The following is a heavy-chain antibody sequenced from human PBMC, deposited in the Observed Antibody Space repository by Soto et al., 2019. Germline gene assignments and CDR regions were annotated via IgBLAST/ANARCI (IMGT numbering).Heavy chain of an antibody. Sequence: SETLSLTCAVYGGSFSCYYWSWIRQPPGKGLEWIGEINHSGSTNYNPSLKSRVTISVDTSKNQFSLKLSSVTAADTAVYYCARXYDYVWGSYRYTSPFDYWGQGTLVTVSS. CDR2: INHSGST. CDR1: GGSFSCYY. CDR3: ARXYDYVWGSYRYTSPFDY. J-gene: IGHJ4*02. D-gene: IGHD3-16*02. V-gene: IGHV4-34*01.